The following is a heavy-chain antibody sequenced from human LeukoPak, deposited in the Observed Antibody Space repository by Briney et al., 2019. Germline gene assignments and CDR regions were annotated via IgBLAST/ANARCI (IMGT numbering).Heavy chain of an antibody. CDR2: IYYSGST. D-gene: IGHD2-2*01. V-gene: IGHV4-39*07. Sequence: PSETLSLTCTVSGGSISSSSYYWGWIRQPPGKGLEWIGSIYYSGSTYYNPSLKSRVTISVDTSKNQFSLKLSSVTAADTAVYYCARDKYCSSTSCYSGWFDPWGQGTLVTVSS. CDR1: GGSISSSSYY. CDR3: ARDKYCSSTSCYSGWFDP. J-gene: IGHJ5*02.